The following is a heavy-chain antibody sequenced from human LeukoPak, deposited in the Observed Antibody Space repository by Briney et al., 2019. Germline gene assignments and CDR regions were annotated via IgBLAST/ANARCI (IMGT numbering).Heavy chain of an antibody. D-gene: IGHD2-15*01. J-gene: IGHJ5*02. CDR2: IYYSGNT. V-gene: IGHV4-39*07. CDR1: GGSISSGSDY. Sequence: SETLSLTCTVSGGSISSGSDYWGWIRQPPGKGLEWIGNIYYSGNTYYNPSLKSRVTISVDTSKNQFSLRLSSVTAADTAMYYCARAYCGGGSCYHSRGWFDLWGQGTLVTVSS. CDR3: ARAYCGGGSCYHSRGWFDL.